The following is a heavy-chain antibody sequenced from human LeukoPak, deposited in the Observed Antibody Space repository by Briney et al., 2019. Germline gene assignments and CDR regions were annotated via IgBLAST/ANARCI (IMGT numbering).Heavy chain of an antibody. J-gene: IGHJ6*02. CDR1: GYTFTGYH. Sequence: ASVKVSCKASGYTFTGYHMHWVRQAPGQGLEWMGWINPNSGGTNYAQKFQGRVTMTRDASISTAYMELSRLRSDDTAVYYCARVPGDLGDVWGQGTTVTVSS. CDR3: ARVPGDLGDV. V-gene: IGHV1-2*02. CDR2: INPNSGGT. D-gene: IGHD7-27*01.